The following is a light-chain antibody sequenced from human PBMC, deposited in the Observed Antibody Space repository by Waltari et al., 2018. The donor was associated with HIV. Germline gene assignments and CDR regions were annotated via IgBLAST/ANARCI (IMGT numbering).Light chain of an antibody. CDR1: QSCLYSFTDNNY. CDR2: WAY. CDR3: QQYYSTPWT. Sequence: DIVMSHTPDALAVSLGESTTIHCKSTQSCLYSFTDNNYLARYQQKPGPPPKLLIYWAYTRVSGVPDRFSGSGSGTDFALNISSLQPEDVAVYYCQQYYSTPWTFGQGTKVELK. V-gene: IGKV4-1*01. J-gene: IGKJ1*01.